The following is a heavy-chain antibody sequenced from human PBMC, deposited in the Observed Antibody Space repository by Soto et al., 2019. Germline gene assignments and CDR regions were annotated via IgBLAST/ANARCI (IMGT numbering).Heavy chain of an antibody. CDR2: ISYDGSNK. CDR1: GFTFSSYG. D-gene: IGHD6-19*01. CDR3: AKDRAVADYGMDV. J-gene: IGHJ6*02. Sequence: GGSLRLSCAASGFTFSSYGMHWVRQAPGKGLEWVAVISYDGSNKYYADSVKGRFTISRDNSKNTLYLQMNSLRAEDTAVYYCAKDRAVADYGMDVWGQGTTVTVSS. V-gene: IGHV3-30*18.